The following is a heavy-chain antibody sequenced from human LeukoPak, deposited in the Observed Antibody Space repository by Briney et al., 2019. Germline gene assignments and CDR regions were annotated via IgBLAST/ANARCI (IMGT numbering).Heavy chain of an antibody. CDR1: GFTVSSNY. V-gene: IGHV3-66*01. D-gene: IGHD1-26*01. CDR2: IYSGGST. J-gene: IGHJ6*02. CDR3: ARDLGGSYLYYYYGMDV. Sequence: GGSLRLSCAASGFTVSSNYMSWVRQAPGKGLEWVLVIYSGGSTYYADSVKGRFTISRDNSKNTLYLQMNSLRAEDTAVYYCARDLGGSYLYYYYGMDVWGQGTTVTVSS.